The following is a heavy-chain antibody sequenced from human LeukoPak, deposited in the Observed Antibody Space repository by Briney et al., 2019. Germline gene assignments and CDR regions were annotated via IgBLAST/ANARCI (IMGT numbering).Heavy chain of an antibody. Sequence: GASVKVSCKASGYTFTGYYMHWVRQAPGQGLEWMGWINPNSGGTNYAQKFQGWVTMTRDTSINTAYMELSSLKSDDTAVYYCARANYYDSIGDAFDIWGQGTMVTVSS. D-gene: IGHD3-22*01. CDR2: INPNSGGT. V-gene: IGHV1-2*04. CDR3: ARANYYDSIGDAFDI. J-gene: IGHJ3*02. CDR1: GYTFTGYY.